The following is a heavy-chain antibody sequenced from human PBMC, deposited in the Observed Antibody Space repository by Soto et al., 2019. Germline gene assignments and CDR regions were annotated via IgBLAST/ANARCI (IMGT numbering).Heavy chain of an antibody. Sequence: PSLTMPVPSTVADGNSRNVGYYRISKSQHPGKGLEWIGYIYYSGSTYYNPSLKSRVTISVDTSKNQFSLKLSSVTAADTAVYYCASADLRYSSDYWGQGTLVIVSS. CDR3: ASADLRYSSDY. CDR1: DGNSRNVGYY. CDR2: IYYSGST. V-gene: IGHV4-31*03. D-gene: IGHD6-13*01. J-gene: IGHJ4*02.